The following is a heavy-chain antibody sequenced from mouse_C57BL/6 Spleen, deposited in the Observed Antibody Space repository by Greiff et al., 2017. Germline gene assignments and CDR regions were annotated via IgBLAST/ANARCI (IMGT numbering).Heavy chain of an antibody. CDR1: GYAFTNYL. CDR3: ARRGLRAPWFAY. CDR2: LNPGSGGT. J-gene: IGHJ3*01. Sequence: VQLQQSGAELVRPGTSVQVSCKASGYAFTNYLIEWVKQRPGQGLEWIGVLNPGSGGTNYNEKFKGKATLTADKSSSTAYMQLSSLTSEDSAVYFCARRGLRAPWFAYWGQGTLVTVSA. D-gene: IGHD2-4*01. V-gene: IGHV1-54*01.